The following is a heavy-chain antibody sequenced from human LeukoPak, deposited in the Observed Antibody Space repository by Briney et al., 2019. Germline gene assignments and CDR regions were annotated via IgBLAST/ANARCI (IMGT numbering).Heavy chain of an antibody. D-gene: IGHD1-26*01. CDR3: ARRLKRSTRYFDL. CDR2: IYYSGST. CDR1: GGSVSSGDYY. J-gene: IGHJ2*01. V-gene: IGHV4-30-4*01. Sequence: SETLSLTCAVSGGSVSSGDYYWGWIRQPPGKGLEWIGYIYYSGSTYYNPSLNSRVTISVDTSKNQFPLRLNYVTDADTAVYYCARRLKRSTRYFDLWGRGTLVTVSS.